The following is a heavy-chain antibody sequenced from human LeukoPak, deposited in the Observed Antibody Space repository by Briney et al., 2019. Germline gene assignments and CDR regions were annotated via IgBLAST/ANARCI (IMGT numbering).Heavy chain of an antibody. CDR1: GASIRRYY. CDR2: INYSGST. V-gene: IGHV4-59*01. J-gene: IGHJ4*02. D-gene: IGHD3-22*01. CDR3: SRDTRSYDNSGYYFFYF. Sequence: SETLSLTCTLSGASIRRYYWNWLRQPPGKGLEWMAYINYSGSTNYSPSLNRRATISMYTSKHHFSLKLNSVTAADTAVYYCSRDTRSYDNSGYYFFYFWGQGTLVTV.